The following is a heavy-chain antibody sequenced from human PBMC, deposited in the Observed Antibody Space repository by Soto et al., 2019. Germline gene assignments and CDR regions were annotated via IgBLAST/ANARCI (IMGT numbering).Heavy chain of an antibody. D-gene: IGHD1-26*01. V-gene: IGHV6-1*01. Sequence: SQTLSLTCALTGDSVSSNSAGWSWVRQSPSRGLEWLGRTYYRSKWYYEYAVSVRGRITINPDTSKNQYSLQLNSVTPEDTAVYFCARGEQYSGRIFDYWGQGTLGTFS. J-gene: IGHJ4*01. CDR3: ARGEQYSGRIFDY. CDR2: TYYRSKWYY. CDR1: GDSVSSNSAG.